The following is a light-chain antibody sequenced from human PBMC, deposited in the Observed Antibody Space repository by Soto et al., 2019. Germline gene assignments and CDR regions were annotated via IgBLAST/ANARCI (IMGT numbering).Light chain of an antibody. CDR3: SSYAASNNFYFV. V-gene: IGLV2-8*01. CDR1: SSDVGGYNY. CDR2: EVT. J-gene: IGLJ3*02. Sequence: QSALTQPPSASGSPGQSVTISCTGTSSDVGGYNYVSWYQQYTGRAPKLMIYEVTKRPSGVPTRFSGSKSGNTASLTVSGIQAEDEADYYCSSYAASNNFYFVFGGGTKLTVL.